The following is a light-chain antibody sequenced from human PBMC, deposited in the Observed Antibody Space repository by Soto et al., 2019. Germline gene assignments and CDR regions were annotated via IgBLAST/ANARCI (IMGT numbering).Light chain of an antibody. CDR3: QQYGSSGT. Sequence: VMTQSPATLSVSQGESATLSCSASQSVSSNVGWYQKKPVQAPRLVIYGASSRAAGIPARFSGGGSGTDFILTISRLEPEDFAVYYCQQYGSSGTFGQGTKVDIK. V-gene: IGKV3-20*01. J-gene: IGKJ1*01. CDR2: GAS. CDR1: QSVSSN.